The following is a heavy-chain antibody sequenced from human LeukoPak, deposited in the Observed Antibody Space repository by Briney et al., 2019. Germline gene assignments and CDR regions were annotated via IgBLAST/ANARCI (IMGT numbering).Heavy chain of an antibody. CDR3: ARDWDVDTAMVTVDY. D-gene: IGHD5-18*01. V-gene: IGHV3-48*01. CDR2: ISGSGKTV. J-gene: IGHJ4*02. Sequence: GGSLRLPCAGSGFTFSSYSMSWARHAPGKGLEWVSYISGSGKTVYYADSVKGRFTISRDNTKNSLYLQMNSLGAEDTAVYYCARDWDVDTAMVTVDYWGQGTLVTVSS. CDR1: GFTFSSYS.